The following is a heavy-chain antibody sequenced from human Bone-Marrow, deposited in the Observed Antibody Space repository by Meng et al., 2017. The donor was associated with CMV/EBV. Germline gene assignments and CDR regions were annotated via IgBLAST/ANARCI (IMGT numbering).Heavy chain of an antibody. CDR1: GFTFSSYS. CDR3: ARDDNWFGELCDY. CDR2: ISSSSSTI. V-gene: IGHV3-48*04. Sequence: GESLKISCAASGFTFSSYSMNWVRQAPGKGLEWVSYISSSSSTIYYADSVKGRFTISRDNAKNSLYRKMNSLRAEDTAVYYCARDDNWFGELCDYLGQGTLVTVSS. D-gene: IGHD3-10*01. J-gene: IGHJ4*02.